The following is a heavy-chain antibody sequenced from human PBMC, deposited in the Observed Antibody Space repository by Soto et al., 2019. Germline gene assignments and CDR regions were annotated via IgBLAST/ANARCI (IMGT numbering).Heavy chain of an antibody. CDR3: ARAGTSGSYYSFDY. V-gene: IGHV1-46*01. Sequence: GASVKVSCKASGFTFTSFYMHWVRQAPGQGPEWMGIMHPYGGSTGYAQKFQGRVTLTRDTSTRTDYMELGSLRSEDTAVYYCARAGTSGSYYSFDYWGQGTLVTVSS. CDR2: MHPYGGST. CDR1: GFTFTSFY. D-gene: IGHD1-26*01. J-gene: IGHJ4*02.